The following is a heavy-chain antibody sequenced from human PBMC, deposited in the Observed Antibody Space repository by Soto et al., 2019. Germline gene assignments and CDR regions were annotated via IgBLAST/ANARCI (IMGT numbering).Heavy chain of an antibody. CDR2: IIPILGIA. Sequence: QVQLVQSGAEVKKPGSSVKVSCKASGGTLSSYTISWVRQAPGQGLEWMGGIIPILGIANYAQKFQGRVTITADKTTTTANMELRSLRSEDTALYYCARERGAVVVAATSQGMDVWGQGTTVTVSS. D-gene: IGHD2-15*01. CDR1: GGTLSSYT. J-gene: IGHJ6*02. CDR3: ARERGAVVVAATSQGMDV. V-gene: IGHV1-69*08.